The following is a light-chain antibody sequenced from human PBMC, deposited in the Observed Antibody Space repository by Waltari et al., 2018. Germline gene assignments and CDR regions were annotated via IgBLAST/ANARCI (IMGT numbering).Light chain of an antibody. CDR3: ISFTNTKTLV. CDR2: EVS. V-gene: IGLV2-14*01. Sequence: QSALTQPASVSGSPGQSITISCTGTSSDVGGFNYVTGYHQHPGKAPKLIIYEVSNRPSGIYPRFSGSKSGNPASLTISGLQAEDEADYYCISFTNTKTLVFGGGTKLTVL. J-gene: IGLJ2*01. CDR1: SSDVGGFNY.